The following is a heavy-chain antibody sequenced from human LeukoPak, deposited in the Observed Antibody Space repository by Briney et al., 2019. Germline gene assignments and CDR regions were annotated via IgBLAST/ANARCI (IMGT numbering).Heavy chain of an antibody. J-gene: IGHJ6*02. D-gene: IGHD3-3*01. CDR3: ARGEKGFWSGRLYYYYGMDV. CDR1: GGSFSGYY. Sequence: PSETLSLTCAVYGGSFSGYYWSWIRQPPGKGLEWIGEINHSGNTNYNPSLKSRVTISVDTSKNQFSLKLSSVTAADTAVYYCARGEKGFWSGRLYYYYGMDVWGQGTTVTVSS. CDR2: INHSGNT. V-gene: IGHV4-34*01.